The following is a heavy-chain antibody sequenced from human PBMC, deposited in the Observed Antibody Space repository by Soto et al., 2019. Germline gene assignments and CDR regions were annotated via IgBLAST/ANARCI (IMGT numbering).Heavy chain of an antibody. Sequence: GPSLRLSCAATGFTLRTNGMSWVRQAPGKGLGWVSSFSGSGADTYYADSLKGRFTISXXXXXXTXYLQXXXLRAEDTALYYCAGHGGYSYLGQGTLVTVSS. J-gene: IGHJ4*02. V-gene: IGHV3-23*01. CDR1: GFTLRTNG. CDR2: FSGSGADT. D-gene: IGHD4-17*01. CDR3: AGHGGYSY.